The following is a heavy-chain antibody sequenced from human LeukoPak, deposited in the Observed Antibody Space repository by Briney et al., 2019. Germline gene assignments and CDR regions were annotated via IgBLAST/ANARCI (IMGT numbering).Heavy chain of an antibody. CDR1: GFTFSSYE. CDR3: AILRGYYYDSSGYYRHDAFDI. V-gene: IGHV3-48*03. D-gene: IGHD3-22*01. Sequence: GGSLRLSCAASGFTFSSYEMNWVRQAPGKGLEWVSDISSSGSTIYYADSVKGRFTISRDNAKNSLYLQMNSLRAEDTAVYYCAILRGYYYDSSGYYRHDAFDIWGQGTMVTVSS. CDR2: ISSSGSTI. J-gene: IGHJ3*02.